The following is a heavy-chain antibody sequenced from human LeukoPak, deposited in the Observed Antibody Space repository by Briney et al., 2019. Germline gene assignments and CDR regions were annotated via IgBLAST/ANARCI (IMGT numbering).Heavy chain of an antibody. CDR1: GYTFTGYY. J-gene: IGHJ4*02. CDR2: INLNSGVT. V-gene: IGHV1-2*02. CDR3: ARATPYFDY. Sequence: ASVKVSRKASGYTFTGYYMHWVRQAPGQGLDWMGWINLNSGVTNYAQKFQGRVTMTRDTSISTAYMELSRLRSDDAAVYYCARATPYFDYRGQGTLVTVSS.